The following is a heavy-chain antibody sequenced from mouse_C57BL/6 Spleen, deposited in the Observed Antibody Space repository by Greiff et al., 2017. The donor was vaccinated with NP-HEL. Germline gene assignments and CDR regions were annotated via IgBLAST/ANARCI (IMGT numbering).Heavy chain of an antibody. Sequence: QVQLQQPGAELVRPGSSVKLSCKASGYTFTSYWMHWVKQRPIQGLEWIGNIDPSDSETHYNQKFKDKATLTVDKSSSTAYMQLSSLTSEDSAVYYCARPGPYWYFDVWGTGTTVTVSS. CDR3: ARPGPYWYFDV. V-gene: IGHV1-52*01. CDR2: IDPSDSET. J-gene: IGHJ1*03. CDR1: GYTFTSYW.